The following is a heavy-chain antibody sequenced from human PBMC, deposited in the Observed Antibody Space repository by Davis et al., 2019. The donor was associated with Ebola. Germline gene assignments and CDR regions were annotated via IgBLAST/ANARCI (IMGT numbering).Heavy chain of an antibody. Sequence: HTGGSLRLSCAASGFTFSSYWMHWVRQAQGKGLVWVSRINSDGSSTSYADSVKGRFTISRDNAKNTLYLQMNSLRAEDTAVYYCARSSIAARPGYYYGMDVWGQGTTVTVSS. CDR2: INSDGSST. D-gene: IGHD6-6*01. V-gene: IGHV3-74*01. CDR1: GFTFSSYW. J-gene: IGHJ6*02. CDR3: ARSSIAARPGYYYGMDV.